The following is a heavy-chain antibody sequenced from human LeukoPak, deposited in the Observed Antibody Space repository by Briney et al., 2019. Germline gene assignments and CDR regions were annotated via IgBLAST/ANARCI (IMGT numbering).Heavy chain of an antibody. CDR1: GYSISSGYY. CDR3: ARAHSGYGKGNSYYYMDV. J-gene: IGHJ6*03. Sequence: PSETLSLTCTVSGYSISSGYYWGWIRQPPGKGLEWIGSIYHSGSTYYNPSLKSRVTISVDTSKNQFSLKLSSVTAADTAVYYCARAHSGYGKGNSYYYMDVWGRGTTVTVSS. D-gene: IGHD5-12*01. CDR2: IYHSGST. V-gene: IGHV4-38-2*02.